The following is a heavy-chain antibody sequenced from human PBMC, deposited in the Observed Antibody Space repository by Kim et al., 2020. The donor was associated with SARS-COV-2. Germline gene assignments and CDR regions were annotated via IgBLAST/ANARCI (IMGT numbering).Heavy chain of an antibody. J-gene: IGHJ5*02. Sequence: NYTPTLQSRVSISVDTSKTQFSLKVSSVTAADTAVYYCARYSSTWNRFDPWGQGTPVTVSS. CDR3: ARYSSTWNRFDP. D-gene: IGHD6-6*01. V-gene: IGHV4-59*10.